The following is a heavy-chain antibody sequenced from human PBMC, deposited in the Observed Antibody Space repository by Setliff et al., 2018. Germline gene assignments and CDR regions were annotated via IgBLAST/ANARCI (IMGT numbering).Heavy chain of an antibody. CDR1: GDSISNSDYY. Sequence: PSETLSLTCIVAGDSISNSDYYWSWIRQPPGKGLEWIGSISYSGTPYYNASVESRVTISIDTSRNQFSLELRSVTVADTATYYCVRPGGTTVVARHFDYWGSGILVTVSS. V-gene: IGHV4-39*01. J-gene: IGHJ4*01. D-gene: IGHD2-15*01. CDR2: ISYSGTP. CDR3: VRPGGTTVVARHFDY.